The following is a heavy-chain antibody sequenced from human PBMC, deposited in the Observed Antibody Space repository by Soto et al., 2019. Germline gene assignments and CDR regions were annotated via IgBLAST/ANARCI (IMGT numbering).Heavy chain of an antibody. CDR3: ARGFPNVDTAIEALFDH. Sequence: PGGSLRLSCAASGFTFSSYGMHWVRQAPDKGLHWVAVIWYDGSNKYYADSVKGRFTISRDNSKNTLYLQMNSLRAEDTAVYYCARGFPNVDTAIEALFDHWDQGS. V-gene: IGHV3-33*01. D-gene: IGHD5-18*01. J-gene: IGHJ4*02. CDR2: IWYDGSNK. CDR1: GFTFSSYG.